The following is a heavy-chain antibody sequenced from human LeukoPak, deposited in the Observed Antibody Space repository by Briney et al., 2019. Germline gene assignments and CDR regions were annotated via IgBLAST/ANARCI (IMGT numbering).Heavy chain of an antibody. CDR2: ISGSGGST. V-gene: IGHV3-23*01. CDR1: GFTFSSYA. Sequence: PGGSLRLSCAASGFTFSSYAMSWVRQAPGEGLEWVSAISGSGGSTYYADSVKGRFTISRDNSKNTLYLQMNSLRAEDTAAYYCARGTVVSWSAFDIWGQGTMVTVSS. D-gene: IGHD3-16*01. J-gene: IGHJ3*02. CDR3: ARGTVVSWSAFDI.